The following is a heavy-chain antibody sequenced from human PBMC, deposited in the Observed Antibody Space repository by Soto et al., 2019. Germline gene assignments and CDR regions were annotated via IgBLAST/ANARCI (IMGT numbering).Heavy chain of an antibody. CDR1: GRSISSYY. D-gene: IGHD5-18*01. V-gene: IGHV4-59*08. J-gene: IGHJ3*02. CDR3: GTHNPYYSAMANRDKYDAFDI. Sequence: SESLSLTCTVAGRSISSYYWSWVRQPPGEGLEWIGYIYESGGTNYNPSLKSRVTISVAPSKNQFSLKLSAVTAADTAVYYCGTHNPYYSAMANRDKYDAFDIWGQGTMVTGSS. CDR2: IYESGGT.